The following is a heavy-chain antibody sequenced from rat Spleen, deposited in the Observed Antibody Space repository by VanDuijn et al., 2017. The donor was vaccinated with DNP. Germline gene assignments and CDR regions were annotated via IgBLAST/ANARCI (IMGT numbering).Heavy chain of an antibody. CDR1: GFTFSNYY. CDR2: IGSPAYAP. Sequence: EVQLVESGGGLVQPGNSLKLSCTDSGFTFSNYYMAWVRQAPKKGLEWVAYIGSPAYAPYYTDSVKGRFAISRDNAKSTLYLQMNSLRSEDMATYYCVRWNSCLFDYWGQGVMVTVSS. J-gene: IGHJ2*01. V-gene: IGHV5S23*01. D-gene: IGHD4-3*01. CDR3: VRWNSCLFDY.